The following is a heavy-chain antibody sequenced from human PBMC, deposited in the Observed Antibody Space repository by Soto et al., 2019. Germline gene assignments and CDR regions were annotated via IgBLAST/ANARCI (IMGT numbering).Heavy chain of an antibody. J-gene: IGHJ6*02. CDR3: ARLGEGTTVTTIPNYYCYGMDV. CDR1: GYSFTSYW. D-gene: IGHD4-4*01. CDR2: IYPGDSDT. Sequence: GESLKISCKGSGYSFTSYWFGWVRQMPGKGLEWMGIIYPGDSDTRYSTSLQGQVTISADKSISTAYLQWSSLKASDTAMYYCARLGEGTTVTTIPNYYCYGMDVWGQGTTVTVSS. V-gene: IGHV5-51*01.